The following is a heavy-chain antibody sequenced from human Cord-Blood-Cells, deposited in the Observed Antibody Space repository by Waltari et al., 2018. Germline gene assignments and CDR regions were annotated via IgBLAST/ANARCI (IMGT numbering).Heavy chain of an antibody. Sequence: EVQLVESGGGLVQPGGSLRPSCAASGVPFSSYDRHWVSQATGKLLEWVAAIRTAGDTDYPGSVKGRFTISRENSKNSLYLQMNSLRAGDTAVYYCARGRPYSSSFDYWGQGTLVTVSS. CDR1: GVPFSSYD. D-gene: IGHD6-6*01. CDR3: ARGRPYSSSFDY. J-gene: IGHJ4*02. V-gene: IGHV3-13*01. CDR2: IRTAGDT.